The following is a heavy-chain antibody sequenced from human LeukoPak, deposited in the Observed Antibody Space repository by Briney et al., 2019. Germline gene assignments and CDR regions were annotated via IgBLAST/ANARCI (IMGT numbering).Heavy chain of an antibody. CDR2: ISGSGGST. V-gene: IGHV3-23*01. D-gene: IGHD2-2*01. CDR1: GFTFSSYA. CDR3: AKAEPGYGLGYCSSTSCYAPFDY. Sequence: GGSLRLSCAASGFTFSSYAMSWVRQAPGKGLEWVSAISGSGGSTYYADSVKGRFTISRDNSKNTLYLQMNSLRAEDTAVYYCAKAEPGYGLGYCSSTSCYAPFDYWGQGTLVTVSS. J-gene: IGHJ4*02.